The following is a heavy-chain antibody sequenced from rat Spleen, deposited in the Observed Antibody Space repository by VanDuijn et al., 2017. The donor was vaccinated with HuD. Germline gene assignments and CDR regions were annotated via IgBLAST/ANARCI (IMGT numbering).Heavy chain of an antibody. CDR3: VRANRESYAHFDY. V-gene: IGHV2-43*01. D-gene: IGHD1-12*01. CDR2: IWTGGST. CDR1: GFSLTSYH. J-gene: IGHJ1*01. Sequence: QVQLKESGPGLVQPSQTLSLTCTVSGFSLTSYHVSWVRQPPGKGLEWMGVIWTGGSTAYNSSFQSRLSVSRDISKSQVFLRMNSLQTEDTATYYCVRANRESYAHFDYWGPGTMVTVSS.